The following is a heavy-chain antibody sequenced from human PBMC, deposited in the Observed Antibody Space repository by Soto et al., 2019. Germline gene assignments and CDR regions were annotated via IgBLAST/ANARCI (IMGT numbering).Heavy chain of an antibody. CDR1: GYTFTSYG. D-gene: IGHD2-8*01. Sequence: QPQLVQSGAEVKKPGASVTVSCKASGYTFTSYGISWVRQAPGQGLEWMGWVRAYNGDTIYAQNFQGRVTMTTDTSTSTAYMDLRSLRSDDTATYYCARDRGYCANGVCFRYDYWGQGTLVTVSS. V-gene: IGHV1-18*01. J-gene: IGHJ4*02. CDR3: ARDRGYCANGVCFRYDY. CDR2: VRAYNGDT.